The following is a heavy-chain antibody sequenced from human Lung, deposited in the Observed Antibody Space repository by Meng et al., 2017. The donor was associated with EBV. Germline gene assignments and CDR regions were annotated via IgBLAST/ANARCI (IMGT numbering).Heavy chain of an antibody. J-gene: IGHJ4*02. D-gene: IGHD1-26*01. V-gene: IGHV1-18*01. CDR3: ARVEVGITSGDY. CDR2: ISAYNGNT. Sequence: QAQVADAGGGVRKPGTSQKVSCNASGYTFTKYGITWVRQAPGQGLEWMGWISAYNGNTNYAQTLQGRVTMTTDTSTSTAYMELRSLRSDDTAVYYCARVEVGITSGDYWGQGTLVTVSS. CDR1: GYTFTKYG.